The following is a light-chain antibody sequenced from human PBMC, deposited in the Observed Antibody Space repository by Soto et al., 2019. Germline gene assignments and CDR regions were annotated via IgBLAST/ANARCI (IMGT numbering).Light chain of an antibody. V-gene: IGLV2-14*03. CDR2: DVS. CDR1: SSDIGGYNY. CDR3: SSYTSTSTLYV. J-gene: IGLJ1*01. Sequence: QSVLTQPASVSGSPGQSITISCTGTSSDIGGYNYVSWYQQLPGKVPKLIISDVSNRPSGVSDRFSGSKSGNAASLTISGLQAEDEADYYCSSYTSTSTLYVFGTGTKLTVL.